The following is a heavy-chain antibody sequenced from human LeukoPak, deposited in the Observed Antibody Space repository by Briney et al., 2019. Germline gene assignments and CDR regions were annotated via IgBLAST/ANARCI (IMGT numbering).Heavy chain of an antibody. CDR1: GGTFSSYA. Sequence: SVKVSCKASGGTFSSYAISWVRQAPGQGLEWMGGIIPIFGTANYAQKFQGRVTITADESTSTAYMELSSLRSDDTAVYYCAREVKGSSSPFDYWGQGTLVTVSS. CDR2: IIPIFGTA. J-gene: IGHJ4*02. D-gene: IGHD6-6*01. V-gene: IGHV1-69*13. CDR3: AREVKGSSSPFDY.